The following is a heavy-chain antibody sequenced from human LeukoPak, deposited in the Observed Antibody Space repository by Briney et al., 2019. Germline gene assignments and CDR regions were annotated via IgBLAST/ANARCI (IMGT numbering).Heavy chain of an antibody. CDR3: AKNLVGGYDGTDY. D-gene: IGHD5-12*01. CDR2: ISGSGGST. Sequence: GGSLRLSCAASGFTFSSYAMSWVRQAPGKGVEWVSAISGSGGSTYYADSVKGRFTISRDNSKNTLYLQMNSLRAEDTAVYYCAKNLVGGYDGTDYWGQGTLVTVSS. CDR1: GFTFSSYA. V-gene: IGHV3-23*01. J-gene: IGHJ4*02.